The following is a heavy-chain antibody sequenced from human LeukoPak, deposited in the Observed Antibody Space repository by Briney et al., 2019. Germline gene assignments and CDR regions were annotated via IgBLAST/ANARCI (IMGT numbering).Heavy chain of an antibody. Sequence: GGSLRLSCAASGFTFSSYWMSWVRQARGKGREAVGSIKEYGSEDSYVDSVKGRFTISRDNAKNSLYLQMNSLRAEDTAVYYCARETSVGTRGGLWGSYRLKWFDPWGQGTPVTVSS. J-gene: IGHJ5*02. CDR2: IKEYGSED. V-gene: IGHV3-7*01. CDR3: ARETSVGTRGGLWGSYRLKWFDP. CDR1: GFTFSSYW. D-gene: IGHD3-16*02.